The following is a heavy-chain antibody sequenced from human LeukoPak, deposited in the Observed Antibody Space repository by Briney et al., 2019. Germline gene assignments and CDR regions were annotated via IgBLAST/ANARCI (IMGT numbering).Heavy chain of an antibody. CDR1: GFIFTNYF. J-gene: IGHJ4*02. Sequence: GSLRLSCAASGFIFTNYFMSWVRQPPGKGLEWIGEIHHSKSSNYYPSLKSRVTISVDKSKNQFSLELNSVTAADTAVYYCARGGDWLFDYWGQGILVTVSS. D-gene: IGHD2-21*02. V-gene: IGHV4-4*02. CDR2: IHHSKSS. CDR3: ARGGDWLFDY.